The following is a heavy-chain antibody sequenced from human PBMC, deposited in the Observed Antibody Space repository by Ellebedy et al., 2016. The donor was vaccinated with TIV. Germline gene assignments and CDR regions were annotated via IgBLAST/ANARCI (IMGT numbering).Heavy chain of an antibody. Sequence: SETLSLXCTVSGGSISSYYWSWIRQPPGKGLEWIGYIYYSGSTNYNPSLKSRVTISVDTSKNQFSLKLSSVTAADTAVYYCARGTWGIVVVPATHYYYYMDVWGKGTTVTVSS. CDR1: GGSISSYY. D-gene: IGHD2-2*01. V-gene: IGHV4-59*12. CDR2: IYYSGST. J-gene: IGHJ6*03. CDR3: ARGTWGIVVVPATHYYYYMDV.